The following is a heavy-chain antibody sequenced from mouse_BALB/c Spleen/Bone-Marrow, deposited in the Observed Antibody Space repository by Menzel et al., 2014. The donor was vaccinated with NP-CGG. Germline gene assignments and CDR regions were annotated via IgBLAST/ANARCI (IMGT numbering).Heavy chain of an antibody. CDR3: XXKLXAMDY. J-gene: IGHJ4*01. V-gene: IGHV1-5*01. CDR2: IYPGNNDT. CDR1: GYSFTTFW. Sequence: VQLQQSGTVLARPGASVKMSCKASGYSFTTFWMHWVKQRPGQGLEWIGAIYPGNNDTSYNQKFKGKAKLTAVTSASTAYMELSSLTNEDSAVYYXXXKLXAMDYWGQGTSLTVSS.